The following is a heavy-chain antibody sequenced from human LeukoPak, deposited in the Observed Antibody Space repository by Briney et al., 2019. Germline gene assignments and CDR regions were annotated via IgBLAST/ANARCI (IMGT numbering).Heavy chain of an antibody. D-gene: IGHD2-21*02. J-gene: IGHJ4*02. CDR1: GFTFSSYG. Sequence: QTGGSLRLSCAASGFTFSSYGMHWVRQAPGKGLEWVAVISYDGSNKYYADSVKGRFTISRDNSKNTLYLQMNSLRAEDTAVYYCAKDRMSGWRLFDYWGQGTLVTVSS. CDR2: ISYDGSNK. V-gene: IGHV3-30*18. CDR3: AKDRMSGWRLFDY.